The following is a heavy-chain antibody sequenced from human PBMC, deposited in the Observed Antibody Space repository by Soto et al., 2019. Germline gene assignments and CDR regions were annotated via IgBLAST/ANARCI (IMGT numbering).Heavy chain of an antibody. CDR2: IYWDDGK. Sequence: QITLKEYGPTLVKPTQTLTLTCTFSGFSLSTSGVGVGWIRQPQGKALEWLALIYWDDGKRYSPSLKSMHTITKDTSKNQVVLTITNMDSVDTATYYCAHSGGRGPFYYYYGMDVWGQGTTVTVSS. J-gene: IGHJ6*02. D-gene: IGHD3-10*01. V-gene: IGHV2-5*02. CDR1: GFSLSTSGVG. CDR3: AHSGGRGPFYYYYGMDV.